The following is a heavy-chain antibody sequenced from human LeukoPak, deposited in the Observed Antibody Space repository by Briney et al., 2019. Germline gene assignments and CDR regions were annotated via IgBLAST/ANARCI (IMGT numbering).Heavy chain of an antibody. J-gene: IGHJ4*02. CDR1: GFTFSDYW. D-gene: IGHD5-18*01. CDR3: ARDQPVGVYSYGYDYFDY. Sequence: QPGGSLRLSCAASGFTFSDYWMSWVRQAPGKGLEWVANIKQDGSEKYYVDSVKGRFTISRDNAKNSPYLQMNSLRAEDTAVYYCARDQPVGVYSYGYDYFDYWGQGTLVTVSS. V-gene: IGHV3-7*01. CDR2: IKQDGSEK.